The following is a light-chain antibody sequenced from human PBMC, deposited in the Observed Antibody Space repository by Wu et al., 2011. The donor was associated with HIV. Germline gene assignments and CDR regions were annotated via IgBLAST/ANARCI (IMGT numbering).Light chain of an antibody. CDR3: QQHSNWPLT. CDR1: QSVSAN. Sequence: EIVMTQSPATLSVSPGERATLSCRASQSVSANLAWYQQKPGQAPRLLLYDASNRATGIPARFSGGGSATDFTLTISNLEPDDSAVYYCQQHSNWPLTFGQGTRLEIK. J-gene: IGKJ5*01. V-gene: IGKV3-11*01. CDR2: DAS.